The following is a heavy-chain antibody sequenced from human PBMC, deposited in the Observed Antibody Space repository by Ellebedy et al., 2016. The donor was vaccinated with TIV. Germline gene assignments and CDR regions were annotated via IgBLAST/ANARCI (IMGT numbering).Heavy chain of an antibody. V-gene: IGHV3-33*01. D-gene: IGHD3-9*01. Sequence: GESLKISCAASGFTFSGYGMHWVRQAPGKGLEWVAVIWSDGSDKYYGDSVKGQFTISRDNSRNTLYLQMNSLRAEDTAVYYCARDIFDFDYWGQGTLVTVSS. CDR2: IWSDGSDK. CDR1: GFTFSGYG. CDR3: ARDIFDFDY. J-gene: IGHJ4*02.